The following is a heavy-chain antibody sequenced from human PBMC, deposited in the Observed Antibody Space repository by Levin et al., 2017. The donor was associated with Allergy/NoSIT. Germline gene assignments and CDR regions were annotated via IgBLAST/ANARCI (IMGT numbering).Heavy chain of an antibody. D-gene: IGHD5-18*01. CDR2: IDWDDDK. J-gene: IGHJ6*02. CDR1: GFSLSPSGMC. CDR3: ARVRHLGYTYGYCDGMGV. V-gene: IGHV2-70*11. Sequence: SGPTLVKPTQTLTLTCTFSGFSLSPSGMCVTWIRQPPGKALEWLARIDWDDDKYYSTSLQTRLTISKDTSRNQVVPTMTNMDPVDTATYYCARVRHLGYTYGYCDGMGVWRHGTTVTVSS.